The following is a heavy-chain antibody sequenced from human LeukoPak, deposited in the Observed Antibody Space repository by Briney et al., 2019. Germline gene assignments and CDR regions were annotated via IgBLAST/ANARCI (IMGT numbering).Heavy chain of an antibody. CDR2: ISGSDGRT. Sequence: GGSLRLSCAASGYTFTNYAMSWVRQAPGKGLQWVSAISGSDGRTWYADSVKGRFTISRDNAQNTLYLHMNSLRAEDTAVYYCAKEGVSVTPYVDCWGQGTLVTVSS. J-gene: IGHJ4*02. CDR1: GYTFTNYA. CDR3: AKEGVSVTPYVDC. D-gene: IGHD2-21*02. V-gene: IGHV3-23*01.